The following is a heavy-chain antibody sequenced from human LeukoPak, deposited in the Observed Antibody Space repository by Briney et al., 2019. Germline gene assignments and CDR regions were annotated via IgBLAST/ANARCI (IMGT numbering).Heavy chain of an antibody. CDR2: ISYDGSNK. CDR1: GFTFSSYG. V-gene: IGHV3-30*18. Sequence: PGGSLRLSCAASGFTFSSYGIHWVRQAPGKGLEWVAVISYDGSNKYYADSVKGRFTISRDNSKNTLYLQMNSLRAEDTAVYYCAKDPDERIAVAAHWGQGTLVTVSS. CDR3: AKDPDERIAVAAH. D-gene: IGHD6-19*01. J-gene: IGHJ4*02.